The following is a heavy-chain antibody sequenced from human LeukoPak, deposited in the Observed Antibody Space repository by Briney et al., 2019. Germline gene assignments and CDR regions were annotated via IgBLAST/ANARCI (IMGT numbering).Heavy chain of an antibody. V-gene: IGHV3-23*01. CDR1: GFVFSNYA. CDR3: AKEQYYDFWSGYYTH. CDR2: ISGSGGST. J-gene: IGHJ4*02. Sequence: PGGSLRLSCAASGFVFSNYAMSWVRQAPGKGLEWVSAISGSGGSTYYADSVKGWFTISRDNSKNTLYLQMNSLRAEDTAVYYCAKEQYYDFWSGYYTHWGQGTLVTVSS. D-gene: IGHD3-3*01.